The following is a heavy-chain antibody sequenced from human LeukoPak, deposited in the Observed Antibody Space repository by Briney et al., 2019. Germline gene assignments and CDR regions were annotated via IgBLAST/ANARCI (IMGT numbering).Heavy chain of an antibody. Sequence: GASVNVSCKASGYTFTSYAMHWVRQAPGQRLEWMGWINAGNGNTKYSQKFQGRVTITRDTSASTAYMELSSLRSEDTAVYYCARMFPRIQLWTMTWFDPWGQGTLVTVSS. V-gene: IGHV1-3*01. CDR2: INAGNGNT. CDR1: GYTFTSYA. D-gene: IGHD5-18*01. CDR3: ARMFPRIQLWTMTWFDP. J-gene: IGHJ5*02.